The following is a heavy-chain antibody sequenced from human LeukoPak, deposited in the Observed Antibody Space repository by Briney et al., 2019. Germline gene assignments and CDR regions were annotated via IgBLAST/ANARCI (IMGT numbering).Heavy chain of an antibody. Sequence: ASVKVSCKVSGYTLSVLSMHWVRQAPGKGLEWLGGFDPEDGKTTYARKFQGRVTVTEDSSTDTAYMELTSLRSEDTAVYYCATVRDRTTYFDYWGQGTLVTVSS. CDR2: FDPEDGKT. CDR1: GYTLSVLS. CDR3: ATVRDRTTYFDY. V-gene: IGHV1-24*01. J-gene: IGHJ4*02. D-gene: IGHD1-1*01.